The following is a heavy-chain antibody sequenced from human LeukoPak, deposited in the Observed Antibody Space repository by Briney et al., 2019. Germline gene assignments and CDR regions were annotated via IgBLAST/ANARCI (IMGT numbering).Heavy chain of an antibody. CDR3: ARDSPPDCSSTSCYMDTNNWFDP. D-gene: IGHD2-2*02. J-gene: IGHJ5*02. V-gene: IGHV3-9*01. Sequence: GGSLRLSCAASGFTFDDYAMHWVRQAPGRGLEWVSGISWNSGSIGYADSVKGRFTISRDNAKNSLYLQMNSLRAEDTAVYYCARDSPPDCSSTSCYMDTNNWFDPWGQGTLVTVSS. CDR2: ISWNSGSI. CDR1: GFTFDDYA.